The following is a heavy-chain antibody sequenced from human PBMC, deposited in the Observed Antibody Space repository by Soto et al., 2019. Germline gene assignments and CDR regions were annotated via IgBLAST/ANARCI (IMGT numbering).Heavy chain of an antibody. V-gene: IGHV1-18*04. CDR3: ARDRYYYGSGSYYISWFDP. Sequence: ASVKVSCKTSGYTFTTYGVSWVRQAPGQGLEWMGWISAYNGNTNYAQKLQGRVTMTTDTSTSTAYMELRGLRSDDTAVYYCARDRYYYGSGSYYISWFDPWGQGTLVTVSS. J-gene: IGHJ5*02. CDR1: GYTFTTYG. CDR2: ISAYNGNT. D-gene: IGHD3-10*01.